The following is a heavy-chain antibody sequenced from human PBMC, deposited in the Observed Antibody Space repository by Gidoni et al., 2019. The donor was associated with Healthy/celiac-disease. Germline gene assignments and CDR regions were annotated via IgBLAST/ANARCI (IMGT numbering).Heavy chain of an antibody. Sequence: EVQLLESGGGLVQPGGSLRLSCAASGFTFSSYAMSWVRPAPGKGLEWVSAMSGRGGSTYYADSVKGRFTISRDNSKNTLYLQMNSLRAEDTAVYYCAKEISGSYSADFDYWGQGTLVTVSS. CDR1: GFTFSSYA. CDR2: MSGRGGST. D-gene: IGHD1-26*01. V-gene: IGHV3-23*01. CDR3: AKEISGSYSADFDY. J-gene: IGHJ4*02.